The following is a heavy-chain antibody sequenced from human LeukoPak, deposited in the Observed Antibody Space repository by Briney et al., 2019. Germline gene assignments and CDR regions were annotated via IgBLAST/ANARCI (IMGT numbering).Heavy chain of an antibody. D-gene: IGHD6-19*01. CDR3: ASAGSGLY. CDR1: GFTFSSYA. Sequence: GRSLRLSCAASGFTFSSYALHWVRQAPGKGLEWVAVISYDGSNKYYADSVKGRFTISRDNAKNSLYLQMNSLRDEDTAVYYCASAGSGLYWGQGTLVTVSS. V-gene: IGHV3-30-3*01. J-gene: IGHJ4*02. CDR2: ISYDGSNK.